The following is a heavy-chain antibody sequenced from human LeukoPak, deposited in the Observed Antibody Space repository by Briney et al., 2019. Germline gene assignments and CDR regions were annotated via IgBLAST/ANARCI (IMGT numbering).Heavy chain of an antibody. CDR3: AKDSGSSWYAEYFQH. D-gene: IGHD6-13*01. Sequence: QTGGSLRLSCAASGFTFSSYAMSWVRQAPGKGLEWVSAISGSGGSTYYADSVKGRFTISRDNSKNTLYLQMNSLRAEDTAVYYCAKDSGSSWYAEYFQHWGQGTLVTVSS. V-gene: IGHV3-23*01. J-gene: IGHJ1*01. CDR2: ISGSGGST. CDR1: GFTFSSYA.